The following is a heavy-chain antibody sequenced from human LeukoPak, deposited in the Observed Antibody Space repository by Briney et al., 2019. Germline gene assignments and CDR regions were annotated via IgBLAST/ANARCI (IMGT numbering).Heavy chain of an antibody. J-gene: IGHJ4*02. Sequence: SGGSLRLSCAASGFTFSSYWMHWVRQAPGKGLVWVSRINSDGSSTSYADSVKGRFTISRDNAKNTPYLQMNSLRAEDTAVYYCASLMGDYYDSSGYPLDYWGQGTLVTVSS. CDR2: INSDGSST. CDR1: GFTFSSYW. CDR3: ASLMGDYYDSSGYPLDY. D-gene: IGHD3-22*01. V-gene: IGHV3-74*01.